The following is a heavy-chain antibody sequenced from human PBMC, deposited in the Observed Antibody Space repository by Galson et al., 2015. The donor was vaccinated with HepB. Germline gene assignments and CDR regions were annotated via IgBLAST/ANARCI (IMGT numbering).Heavy chain of an antibody. CDR2: IYYSGST. V-gene: IGHV4-59*01. CDR1: GGSISSYY. CDR3: ARSLMYYYGSGSPRGYYYYYGMDV. D-gene: IGHD3-10*01. J-gene: IGHJ6*02. Sequence: SETLSLTCTVSGGSISSYYWSWIRQPPGKGLEWIGYIYYSGSTNYNPSLKSRVTISVDTSKNQFSLKLSSVTAADTAVYYCARSLMYYYGSGSPRGYYYYYGMDVWGQGTTVTVSS.